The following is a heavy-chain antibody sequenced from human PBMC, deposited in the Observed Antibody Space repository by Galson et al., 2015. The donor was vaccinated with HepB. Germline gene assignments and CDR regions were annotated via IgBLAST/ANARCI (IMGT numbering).Heavy chain of an antibody. D-gene: IGHD6-19*01. CDR1: GFSLSTSGMC. V-gene: IGHV2-70*11. J-gene: IGHJ3*02. CDR3: ARIPAREIAVAGYDAFDI. Sequence: PALVNPTQTLTLTCTFSGFSLSTSGMCVSWIRQPPGKALEWLARIDWDDDKYYSTSLKTRLTISKDTSKNQVVLTMTNMDPVDTATYYCARIPAREIAVAGYDAFDIWGQGTMVTVSS. CDR2: IDWDDDK.